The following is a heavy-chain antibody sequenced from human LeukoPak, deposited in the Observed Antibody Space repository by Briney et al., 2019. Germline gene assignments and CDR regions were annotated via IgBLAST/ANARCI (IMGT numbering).Heavy chain of an antibody. V-gene: IGHV3-30-3*01. D-gene: IGHD4-17*01. J-gene: IGHJ4*02. CDR3: ARDSDYGDYLWPPDY. CDR1: GFTFSSYA. CDR2: ISYDGSNK. Sequence: AGGSLRLSCAASGFTFSSYAMHWVRQAPGKGLEWVAVISYDGSNKYYADSVKGRFTISRDNAKNSLYLQMNSLRDEDTAVYYCARDSDYGDYLWPPDYWGQGTLVTVSS.